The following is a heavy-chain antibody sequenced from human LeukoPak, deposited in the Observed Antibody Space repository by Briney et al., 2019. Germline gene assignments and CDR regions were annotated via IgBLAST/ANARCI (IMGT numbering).Heavy chain of an antibody. CDR3: ARVDRTTIFAVGTRKANSYYYYMDV. Sequence: SETPSLTPTHSGGSITRYYWSSIRHPPQKGLEWVGYIYYIGGATHTPSLKSRVTISVDTSKNQFSLKLSSVTAADTAVYYCARVDRTTIFAVGTRKANSYYYYMDVWGKGTTVTVSS. V-gene: IGHV4-59*01. D-gene: IGHD3-3*01. J-gene: IGHJ6*03. CDR2: IYYIGGA. CDR1: GGSITRYY.